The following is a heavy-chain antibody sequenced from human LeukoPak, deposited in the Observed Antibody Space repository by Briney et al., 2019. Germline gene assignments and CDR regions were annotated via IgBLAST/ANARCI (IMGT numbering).Heavy chain of an antibody. CDR1: GFMFSSYG. CDR3: AARPIGYCIDGSCYSVDY. V-gene: IGHV3-30*03. D-gene: IGHD2-15*01. J-gene: IGHJ4*02. Sequence: PGRSLRLSCAASGFMFSSYGMHWVRQAPGKGLEWVAVVSYDGSKKYYADSVKGRFTISRDNSKNTLYLQMNGLRAEDTAVYYCAARPIGYCIDGSCYSVDYWGQGTLDTVSS. CDR2: VSYDGSKK.